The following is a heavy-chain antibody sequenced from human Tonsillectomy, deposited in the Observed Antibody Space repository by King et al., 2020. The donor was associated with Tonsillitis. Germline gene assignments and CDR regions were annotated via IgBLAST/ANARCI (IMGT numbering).Heavy chain of an antibody. V-gene: IGHV3-30*02. J-gene: IGHJ4*02. CDR2: IRYDGNNK. CDR3: AKGSDLDDVDS. CDR1: GFTFSSYG. Sequence: QLVQSGGGVVQPGGSLRLSCAASGFTFSSYGMHWVRQPPGKGLEWVAFIRYDGNNKYYPDSVKGRFTISRDNSKNTLYLQMNSLRTEDTAVYYCAKGSDLDDVDSWGQGTLVTVSS. D-gene: IGHD3-3*01.